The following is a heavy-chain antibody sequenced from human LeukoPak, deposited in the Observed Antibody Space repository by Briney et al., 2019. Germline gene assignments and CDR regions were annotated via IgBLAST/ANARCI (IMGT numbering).Heavy chain of an antibody. D-gene: IGHD2-21*02. V-gene: IGHV1-69*04. CDR2: IIPILGIA. CDR1: GGTFRSYA. CDR3: ARGIVVVTAIPYYYYYGMDV. Sequence: SVKVSCKASGGTFRSYAISWVRQAPGQGLEWMGRIIPILGIANYAQKFQGRVTITADKSTSTAYMELSGLRSEDTAVYYCARGIVVVTAIPYYYYYGMDVWGQGTTVTVSS. J-gene: IGHJ6*02.